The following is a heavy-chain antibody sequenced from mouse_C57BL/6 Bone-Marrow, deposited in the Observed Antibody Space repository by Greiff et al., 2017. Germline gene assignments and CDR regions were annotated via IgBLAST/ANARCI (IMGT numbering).Heavy chain of an antibody. J-gene: IGHJ1*03. CDR3: ARDITTVVATGNFDV. CDR2: IDPSDSYT. Sequence: QVQLQQPGAELVRPGTSVKLSCKASGYTFTSYWMHWVKQRPGQGLEWIGVIDPSDSYTNYNQKFKGKATLTVDTSSSTAYMQLSSLTSEDSAVYYCARDITTVVATGNFDVWGTGTTVTVSA. V-gene: IGHV1-59*01. CDR1: GYTFTSYW. D-gene: IGHD1-1*01.